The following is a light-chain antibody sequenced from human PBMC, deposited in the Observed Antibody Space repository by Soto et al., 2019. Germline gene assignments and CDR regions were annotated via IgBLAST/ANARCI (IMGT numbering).Light chain of an antibody. CDR1: SSDVGGYNY. CDR2: EVS. CDR3: SSYTSSSTLYV. J-gene: IGLJ1*01. V-gene: IGLV2-14*01. Sequence: QSVLTQPASVSGSPGQSITISCTGTSSDVGGYNYVSWYQQHPGKAPKLIIYEVSNRPSGVSNRFSGSKSGDTASLTISGLHAEDDADYYCSSYTSSSTLYVFGAGTKVTVL.